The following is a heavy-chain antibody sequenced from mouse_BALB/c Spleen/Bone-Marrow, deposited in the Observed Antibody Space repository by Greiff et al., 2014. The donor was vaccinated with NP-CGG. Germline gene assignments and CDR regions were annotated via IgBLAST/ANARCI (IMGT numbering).Heavy chain of an antibody. D-gene: IGHD2-2*01. CDR3: AREMVTGFAY. CDR2: ISSGGST. J-gene: IGHJ3*01. V-gene: IGHV5-6-5*01. Sequence: EVKLVESGGGLVKPGGSLKLSCAASGFTFSSYAMSWVRQTPEKRLEWVASISSGGSTHYPDSVKGRFTISRDNARNILYLQMSSLRSEDTAMYYCAREMVTGFAYWGQGTLVTVSA. CDR1: GFTFSSYA.